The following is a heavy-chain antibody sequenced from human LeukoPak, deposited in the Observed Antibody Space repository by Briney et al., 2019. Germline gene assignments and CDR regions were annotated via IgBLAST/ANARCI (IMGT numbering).Heavy chain of an antibody. J-gene: IGHJ4*02. CDR3: AREYYASGDY. Sequence: GGSLRLSCAASGFTFSSFWMHWVRQAPGKGLQWVSRINADGSSTGHADSVKGRLTISRDNAKNTLYLQINSLRAEDTAVYYCAREYYASGDYWGQGTLVTVSS. CDR1: GFTFSSFW. D-gene: IGHD3-10*01. CDR2: INADGSST. V-gene: IGHV3-74*01.